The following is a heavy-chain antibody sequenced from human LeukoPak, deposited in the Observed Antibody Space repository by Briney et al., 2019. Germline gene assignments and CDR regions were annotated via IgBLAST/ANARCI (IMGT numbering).Heavy chain of an antibody. CDR3: AKDPAAILGVFDY. V-gene: IGHV3-23*01. J-gene: IGHJ4*02. CDR2: ISGSGGST. CDR1: GFTFSSYG. D-gene: IGHD2-2*01. Sequence: PGGSLRLSCAASGFTFSSYGMHWVRQAPGKGLEWVSAISGSGGSTYYADSVKGRFTISRDNSKNTLYLQMNSLRAEDTAVYYCAKDPAAILGVFDYWGQGTLVTVSS.